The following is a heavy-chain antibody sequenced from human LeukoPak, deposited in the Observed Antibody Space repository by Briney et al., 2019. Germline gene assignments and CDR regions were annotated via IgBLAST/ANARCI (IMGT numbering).Heavy chain of an antibody. V-gene: IGHV3-30*03. Sequence: GGSLRLSCAASGFTFSSYGMHWVRQAPGKGLEWVAVISYDGSNKYYADSVKGRFTISRDNSKNTLYLQMNSLRAEDTAVYYCARDSRDYGDLDYWGQGTLVTVSS. CDR2: ISYDGSNK. J-gene: IGHJ4*02. CDR3: ARDSRDYGDLDY. D-gene: IGHD4-17*01. CDR1: GFTFSSYG.